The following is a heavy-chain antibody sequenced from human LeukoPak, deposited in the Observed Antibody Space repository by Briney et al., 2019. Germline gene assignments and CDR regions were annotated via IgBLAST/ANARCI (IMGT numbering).Heavy chain of an antibody. CDR2: IYTSGSP. J-gene: IGHJ4*02. CDR3: AREQRSRGIPNDY. V-gene: IGHV4-4*07. Sequence: SETLSLTCTVSGGSISSYYWGWIRQPAGKGLEWIGRIYTSGSPNYNPSLKSRVTMSVDTSKNQFSLKLSSVTAADTAVYYCAREQRSRGIPNDYWGQGTLVTVSS. D-gene: IGHD1-26*01. CDR1: GGSISSYY.